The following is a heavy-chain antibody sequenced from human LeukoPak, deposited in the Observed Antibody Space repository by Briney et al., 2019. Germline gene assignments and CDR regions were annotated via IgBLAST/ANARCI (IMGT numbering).Heavy chain of an antibody. CDR3: ARVVDLYYGSGSYPLYYYYYGMDV. D-gene: IGHD3-10*01. Sequence: KPSETLSLTCAVYGGSFSGYYWSWIRQPPGKGLEWIGEINHSGSTNYNPSLKSRVTISVDTSKNRFSLKLSSVTAADTAVYYCARVVDLYYGSGSYPLYYYYYGMDVWGQGTTVTVPS. CDR1: GGSFSGYY. V-gene: IGHV4-34*01. CDR2: INHSGST. J-gene: IGHJ6*02.